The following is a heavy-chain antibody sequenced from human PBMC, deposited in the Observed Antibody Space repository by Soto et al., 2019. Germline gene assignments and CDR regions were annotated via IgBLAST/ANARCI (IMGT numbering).Heavy chain of an antibody. V-gene: IGHV3-23*01. CDR1: GITFSSYD. D-gene: IGHD3-10*01. J-gene: IGHJ4*02. Sequence: GALRLSCAASGITFSSYDMSWVRQAPGKGLEWVSGISGSGGSTDYADSVKGRFTISRDNSENTLYLQMNSLRAEDTAVYYCAKDLLVRGASPFDYSGQGTLVTV. CDR3: AKDLLVRGASPFDY. CDR2: ISGSGGST.